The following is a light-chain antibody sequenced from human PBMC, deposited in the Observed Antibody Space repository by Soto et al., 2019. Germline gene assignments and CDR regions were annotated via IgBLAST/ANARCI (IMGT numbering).Light chain of an antibody. V-gene: IGLV1-40*01. J-gene: IGLJ2*01. CDR2: GNS. CDR3: QSYDSSLSGYVV. Sequence: QSVLTQPPSVSVAPGQRVTISCTGSSSNIGADYDVHWYQQLPGTAPKLLIYGNSNRPSGVPDRFSGSKSGTSASLAITGLQAEDEADYYCQSYDSSLSGYVVFGGGTKLTVL. CDR1: SSNIGADYD.